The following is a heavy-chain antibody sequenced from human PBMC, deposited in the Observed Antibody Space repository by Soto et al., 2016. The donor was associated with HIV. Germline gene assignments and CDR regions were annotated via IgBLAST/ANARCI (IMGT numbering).Heavy chain of an antibody. D-gene: IGHD6-19*01. Sequence: WVSGISWNSGTIGYADSVKGRFTISRDNAKNSLYLQMDSLRPEDTAFYYCVKDNSGWYYFDHWGQGTLVTVYS. CDR2: ISWNSGTI. V-gene: IGHV3-9*01. J-gene: IGHJ4*02. CDR3: VKDNSGWYYFDH.